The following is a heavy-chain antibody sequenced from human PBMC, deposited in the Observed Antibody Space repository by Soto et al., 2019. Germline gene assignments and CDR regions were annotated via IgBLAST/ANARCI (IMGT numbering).Heavy chain of an antibody. Sequence: QVPLVQSGAEVKKPGSSVKVSCKASGGTFSSYAISWVRQAPGQGLEWMGGIIPIFGTANYAQKFQGRVTITADESTSTAYMELSSLRSEDTAVYYCAVTYYYDSSGYPGAFDIWGQGTMVTVSS. V-gene: IGHV1-69*01. CDR3: AVTYYYDSSGYPGAFDI. CDR2: IIPIFGTA. D-gene: IGHD3-22*01. CDR1: GGTFSSYA. J-gene: IGHJ3*02.